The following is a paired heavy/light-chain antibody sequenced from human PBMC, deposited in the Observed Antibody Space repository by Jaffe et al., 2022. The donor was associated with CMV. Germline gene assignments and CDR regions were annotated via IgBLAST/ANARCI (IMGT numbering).Light chain of an antibody. J-gene: IGLJ3*02. CDR3: ATWHNTLSGQDWV. Sequence: QSVLTQPPSASGTPGQRVTISCSGSSSNIGSNFVYWYQHIPGTAPKLLIYRNNERPSGVPDRFSGSNSGTSASLAISGLRSEDEGDYYCATWHNTLSGQDWVFGGGTKLTVL. CDR2: RNN. CDR1: SSNIGSNF. V-gene: IGLV1-47*01.
Heavy chain of an antibody. J-gene: IGHJ4*02. CDR2: IYPDDSET. Sequence: EVQLVQSGAEVKKPGESLKISCRVSGYNFTDYWIGWVRQMSGKGLEWVGVIYPDDSETFYGPSFQGQVTISVDISIDTVYLQWSGLKASDSAMYYCGRQSHGYYFDYWAQGTLVTVSS. CDR3: GRQSHGYYFDY. CDR1: GYNFTDYW. D-gene: IGHD5-12*01. V-gene: IGHV5-51*01.